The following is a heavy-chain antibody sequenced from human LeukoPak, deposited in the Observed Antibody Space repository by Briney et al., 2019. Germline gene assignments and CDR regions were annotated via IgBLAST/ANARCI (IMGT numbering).Heavy chain of an antibody. J-gene: IGHJ3*02. V-gene: IGHV3-13*01. Sequence: GGSLRLSCAASGFTFTNHDMHWVRQATGKGLEWVSAIGTAGRTYYADSVRGRFIISRENAKNSFYLQLNSLRVEDTAVYYCPREGSGKSANIGGQGTLVTVSS. CDR2: IGTAGRT. D-gene: IGHD3-10*01. CDR3: PREGSGKSANI. CDR1: GFTFTNHD.